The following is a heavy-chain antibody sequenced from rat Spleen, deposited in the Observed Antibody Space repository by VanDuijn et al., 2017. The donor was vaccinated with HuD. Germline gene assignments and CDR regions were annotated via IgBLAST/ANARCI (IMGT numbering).Heavy chain of an antibody. CDR1: GFTFSDYY. J-gene: IGHJ3*01. Sequence: EVQLVESDGGLVQPGRSLKLSCAASGFTFSDYYMAWVRQAPTKGLEWVATISTDGNSTSYRDSVKGRFAISRDNAKNTLYLQMDSLRSEDTATFYCVRQDTSGYSNWFTYWGQGTLVTVSS. V-gene: IGHV5-29*01. CDR2: ISTDGNST. CDR3: VRQDTSGYSNWFTY. D-gene: IGHD4-3*01.